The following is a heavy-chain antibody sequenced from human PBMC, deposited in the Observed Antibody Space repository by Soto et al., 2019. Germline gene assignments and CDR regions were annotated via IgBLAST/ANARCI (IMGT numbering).Heavy chain of an antibody. CDR3: ALYSGYEYCMDV. J-gene: IGHJ6*02. Sequence: PSETLSLTCTVSGGSISSGGYYWSWIRQHPGKGLEWIGYIYYSGSTYYNPSLKSRVTISVDTSKNQFSLKLSSVTAADTAVYYCALYSGYEYCMDVWGQGTTVTVSS. CDR2: IYYSGST. V-gene: IGHV4-31*03. CDR1: GGSISSGGYY. D-gene: IGHD1-26*01.